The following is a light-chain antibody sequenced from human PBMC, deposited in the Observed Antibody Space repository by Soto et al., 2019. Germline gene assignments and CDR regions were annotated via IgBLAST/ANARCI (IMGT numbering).Light chain of an antibody. CDR1: QSVTSTH. CDR3: QQFDGSLWT. CDR2: DAS. Sequence: EIVLTQSPGTLSLSPGERATLSCRASQSVTSTHLAWYQQKPGQAPRLLIYDASTRATGILDRFSGSGSGTDFTLTISRLEPEDFAVYCCQQFDGSLWTFGPGTKVDIK. V-gene: IGKV3-20*01. J-gene: IGKJ1*01.